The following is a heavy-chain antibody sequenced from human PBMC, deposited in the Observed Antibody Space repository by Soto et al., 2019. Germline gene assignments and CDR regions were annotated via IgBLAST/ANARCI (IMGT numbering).Heavy chain of an antibody. CDR2: IVVGSDNR. CDR1: GFTFSSSA. J-gene: IGHJ4*02. D-gene: IGHD3-22*01. V-gene: IGHV1-58*01. CDR3: AADPGYYYDSSGYYSPLH. Sequence: QMQLVQSGPEVKKPGTSVKVSCKASGFTFSSSAVQWVRQARGQRLEWIGWIVVGSDNRNYAQKFQERVTITRDMSTSTAYMELRSLRSEDTAVYYCAADPGYYYDSSGYYSPLHWGQGTLVTVSS.